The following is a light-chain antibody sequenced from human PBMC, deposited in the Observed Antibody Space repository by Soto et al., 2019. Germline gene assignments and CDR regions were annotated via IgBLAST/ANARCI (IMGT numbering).Light chain of an antibody. Sequence: QSVLTQPASVSGSPGQSITISCTGTSSDVGGYNYVSWYQHHPGKAPKLLIYDVSNRPSGVSNRFSGSKSGNTASLTISGLQAEDEAAYYCSSYTRSSPVVFGGGTKLTVL. J-gene: IGLJ2*01. CDR3: SSYTRSSPVV. CDR1: SSDVGGYNY. CDR2: DVS. V-gene: IGLV2-14*03.